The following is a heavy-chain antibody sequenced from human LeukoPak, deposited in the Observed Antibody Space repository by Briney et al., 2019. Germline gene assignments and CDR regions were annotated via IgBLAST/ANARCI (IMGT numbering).Heavy chain of an antibody. CDR3: TRVFSGSYRPFDY. CDR2: IRSKAYGGTT. CDR1: GFTFGDYA. D-gene: IGHD3-10*01. Sequence: PGGSLRLSCTASGFTFGDYAMSWVRQAPGKGLEWVGFIRSKAYGGTTEYAASVKGRFTISRDDSKSIAYLQMNSLKTEGTAVYYCTRVFSGSYRPFDYWGQGTLVTVSP. V-gene: IGHV3-49*04. J-gene: IGHJ4*02.